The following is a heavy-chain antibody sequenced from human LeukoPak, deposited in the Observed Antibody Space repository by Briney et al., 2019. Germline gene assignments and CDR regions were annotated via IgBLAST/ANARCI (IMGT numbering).Heavy chain of an antibody. CDR1: GYSFPIYW. Sequence: GESLKISCKGSGYSFPIYWIAWVRQMPGKGLEWMGIIYPGDSDTRYSPSFQGQVTISVDKSVSAAYLQWSSLKASDTAMYYCASPPTRECSSISCPLSYWGQGTLVTVSS. CDR3: ASPPTRECSSISCPLSY. D-gene: IGHD2-2*01. V-gene: IGHV5-51*01. CDR2: IYPGDSDT. J-gene: IGHJ4*02.